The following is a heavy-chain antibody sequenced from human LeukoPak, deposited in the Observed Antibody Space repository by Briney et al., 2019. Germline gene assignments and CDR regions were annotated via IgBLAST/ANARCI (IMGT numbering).Heavy chain of an antibody. CDR1: GFSFYRYA. D-gene: IGHD1-26*01. J-gene: IGHJ4*02. CDR2: IWFDGSIQ. Sequence: PGGSLRLSCAASGFSFYRYAMYWVRQAPGKGLEWVSVIWFDGSIQYYGDSVRGRFTISRDNSKNMVYLEMNSLRAEDTAVYYCARPEGAWGFNYLDYWGQGSLVTVSS. V-gene: IGHV3-33*07. CDR3: ARPEGAWGFNYLDY.